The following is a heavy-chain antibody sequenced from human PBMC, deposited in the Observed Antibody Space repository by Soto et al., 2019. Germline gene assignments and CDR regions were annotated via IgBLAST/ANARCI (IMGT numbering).Heavy chain of an antibody. J-gene: IGHJ6*02. Sequence: EVRLLESGGGLVQPGGSLRLYCAGSGFTSSNYSMSWVRQAPGKGLEWVSTTSGSGHYIQNEDSVKGRFTISRDNSKNTLYLQMNSLRAEDTAVYYCAGGAMVTPYYYGLDVWGQGTTVTVSS. CDR2: TSGSGHYI. CDR3: AGGAMVTPYYYGLDV. CDR1: GFTSSNYS. V-gene: IGHV3-23*01. D-gene: IGHD5-18*01.